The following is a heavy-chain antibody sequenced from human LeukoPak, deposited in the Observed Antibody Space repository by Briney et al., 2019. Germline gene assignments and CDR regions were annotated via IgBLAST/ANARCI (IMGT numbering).Heavy chain of an antibody. J-gene: IGHJ4*02. CDR3: ARPSRSGSYYGLDF. Sequence: GASLQISCKGSGYTFTTYWIGWVRQMPGKRLEWMGIIYPGDSDTSYSPSFQGQVTISADKSINTAYLQWSSLKASDTAMYYCARPSRSGSYYGLDFWGQGTLVTVSS. CDR1: GYTFTTYW. CDR2: IYPGDSDT. D-gene: IGHD1-26*01. V-gene: IGHV5-51*01.